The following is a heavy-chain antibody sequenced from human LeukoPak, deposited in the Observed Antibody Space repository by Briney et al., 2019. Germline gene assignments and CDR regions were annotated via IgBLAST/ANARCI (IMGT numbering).Heavy chain of an antibody. CDR3: ARVNYDFWSGYLGQGYMDV. V-gene: IGHV4-59*01. J-gene: IGHJ6*03. CDR1: GGSISNYF. Sequence: TSETLSLTCTVSGGSISNYFWTWIRQPPGKGLEWIGHIYYSGTTNYSPALKSRVTLSVDTSKNQFSLKLTSVTAADTAVYYCARVNYDFWSGYLGQGYMDVWGKGTTVTVSS. D-gene: IGHD3-3*01. CDR2: IYYSGTT.